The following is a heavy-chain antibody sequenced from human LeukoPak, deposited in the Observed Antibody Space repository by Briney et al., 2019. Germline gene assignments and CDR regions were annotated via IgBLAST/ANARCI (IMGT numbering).Heavy chain of an antibody. CDR1: GYTFISYN. J-gene: IGHJ4*02. CDR2: LNPRSGNA. D-gene: IGHD2-8*01. Sequence: ASVKVSCKASGYTFISYNINWVRQATGQGLEWMGWLNPRSGNAVYLQKFQGRLTITRDTSTDTVYMDLSSLTAEHTAVYYCARGIPLGYCTYGVCYPPYYFDFWGQGTLVTASS. CDR3: ARGIPLGYCTYGVCYPPYYFDF. V-gene: IGHV1-8*03.